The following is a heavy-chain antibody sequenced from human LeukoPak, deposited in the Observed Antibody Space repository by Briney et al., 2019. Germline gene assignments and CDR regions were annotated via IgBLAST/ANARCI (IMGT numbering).Heavy chain of an antibody. Sequence: GGSLRLSCAASGFTFSNYWMSWVRQAPGKGLEWVAKIKQDGSERYYVDSVKGRFTISRDNAKNSLYLQMNSLRAEDTAVYYCAELGTTMIGGVWGKGTTVTISS. CDR3: AELGTTMIGGV. D-gene: IGHD3-10*02. CDR1: GFTFSNYW. V-gene: IGHV3-7*01. J-gene: IGHJ6*04. CDR2: IKQDGSER.